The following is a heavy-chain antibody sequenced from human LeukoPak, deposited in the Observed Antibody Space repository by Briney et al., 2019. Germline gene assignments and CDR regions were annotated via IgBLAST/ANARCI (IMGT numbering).Heavy chain of an antibody. Sequence: GGSLRLSSAASAFTFSNFGMHWVRQTPGKGLEWVAFIRSDGNDKYSPDSVKGRFTISRDNSKNTLYLQMSSLRPEDTAVYYCAKNDNTNSFDIWGQGTLVTVSS. CDR2: IRSDGNDK. CDR3: AKNDNTNSFDI. CDR1: AFTFSNFG. J-gene: IGHJ3*02. D-gene: IGHD4-11*01. V-gene: IGHV3-30*02.